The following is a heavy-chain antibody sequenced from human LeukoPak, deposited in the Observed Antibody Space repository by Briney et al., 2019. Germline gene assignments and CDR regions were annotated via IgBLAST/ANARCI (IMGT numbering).Heavy chain of an antibody. V-gene: IGHV3-53*01. J-gene: IGHJ4*02. CDR1: GFTVSSNY. CDR2: IYSGGST. CDR3: AKDGDATGYYPFDY. Sequence: PGGSLRLSCAASGFTVSSNYMSWVRQAPGKGLEWVSVIYSGGSTYYADSVKGRFTISRDNSKNTLYLQMNSLRAEDTAVYYCAKDGDATGYYPFDYWGQGTLVTVSS. D-gene: IGHD3-9*01.